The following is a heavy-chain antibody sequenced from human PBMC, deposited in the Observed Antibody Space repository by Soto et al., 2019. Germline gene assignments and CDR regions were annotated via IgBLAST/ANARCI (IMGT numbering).Heavy chain of an antibody. V-gene: IGHV4-4*02. Sequence: QVQLQESGPGLVKPSGTLSLTCTVSGGSMTSSNWWNWVRQSPGKGLEWIGEAHHSGRTNYNPSLXRLVSIXXDNSKNHFSLKLSSVTAADTAVYYCARSEATGLDYWGQGTLVTVSS. CDR3: ARSEATGLDY. CDR2: AHHSGRT. J-gene: IGHJ4*02. D-gene: IGHD1-26*01. CDR1: GGSMTSSNW.